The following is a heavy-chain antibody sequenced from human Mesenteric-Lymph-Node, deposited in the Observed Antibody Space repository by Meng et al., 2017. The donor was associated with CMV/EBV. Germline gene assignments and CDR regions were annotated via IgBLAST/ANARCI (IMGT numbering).Heavy chain of an antibody. CDR2: IIPSLETT. V-gene: IGHV1-69*10. J-gene: IGHJ4*02. CDR3: ARGVSWYHDGSGPYFFDY. CDR1: GGTFSSYA. D-gene: IGHD3-22*01. Sequence: SVKVSCKASGGTFSSYAISWVRQAPGQGLEWMGGIIPSLETTNYARKFQGRLTIIADKSTSTANMELNSLKSDDTAVYYCARGVSWYHDGSGPYFFDYWGQGTVVTVSS.